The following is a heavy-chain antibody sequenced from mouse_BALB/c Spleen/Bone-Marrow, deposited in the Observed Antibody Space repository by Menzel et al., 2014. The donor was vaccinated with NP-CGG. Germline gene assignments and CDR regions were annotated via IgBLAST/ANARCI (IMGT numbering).Heavy chain of an antibody. CDR2: IWAGGST. CDR3: AREIYYGNYAWFAY. CDR1: GFSLTSYG. D-gene: IGHD2-1*01. V-gene: IGHV2-9*02. J-gene: IGHJ3*01. Sequence: VNLVESGPGLVAPSQTLSITCTVSGFSLTSYGVHWVHQPPGKGLEWLGVIWAGGSTNYNSVLMSRLSNSKDNSKSQVFLKMNSLQTDDTAMYFCAREIYYGNYAWFAYWGQGTLVTVSA.